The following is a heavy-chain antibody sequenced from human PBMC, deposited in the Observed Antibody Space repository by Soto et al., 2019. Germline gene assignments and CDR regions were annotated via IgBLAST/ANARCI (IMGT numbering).Heavy chain of an antibody. D-gene: IGHD4-17*01. CDR2: IYGGGGT. CDR3: DRDHAVTTYFDN. CDR1: GFTVNSNY. V-gene: IGHV3-66*01. J-gene: IGHJ4*02. Sequence: GGSLRLSCAASGFTVNSNYMSWVRQAPGKGLECVSFIYGGGGTYYADSVKGRFTISRDNSKNTLYLQMHSLRAEDTAVYYCDRDHAVTTYFDNWGQGVQVTVSS.